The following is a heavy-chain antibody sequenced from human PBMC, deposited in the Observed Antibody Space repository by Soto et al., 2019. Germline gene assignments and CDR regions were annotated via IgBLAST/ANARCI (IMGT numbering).Heavy chain of an antibody. CDR3: AKDRPIYYGMDV. Sequence: PGGSLRLSCAASGFTFSSYGMHWVRQAPGKGLEWVAVISYDGSNKYYADSVKGRFTISRDNSKNTLYLQMNSLRAEDTAVYYCAKDRPIYYGMDVWGQGTTVTV. V-gene: IGHV3-30*18. CDR1: GFTFSSYG. CDR2: ISYDGSNK. J-gene: IGHJ6*02.